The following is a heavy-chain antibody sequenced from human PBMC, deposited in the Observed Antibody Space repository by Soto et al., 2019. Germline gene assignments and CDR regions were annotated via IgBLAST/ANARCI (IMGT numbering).Heavy chain of an antibody. D-gene: IGHD2-21*02. CDR2: IYYSGST. CDR3: ARQRTSVVTQAYFDS. J-gene: IGHJ4*02. CDR1: GDSINNRSYY. Sequence: SETLSLTCTVTGDSINNRSYYWGWIRQPPGKGLEWIGSIYYSGSTYNNPSLKSRVSMSVDTSKNQFSLKLRSVTAADTAMYYCARQRTSVVTQAYFDSWGQGSLVTVSS. V-gene: IGHV4-39*01.